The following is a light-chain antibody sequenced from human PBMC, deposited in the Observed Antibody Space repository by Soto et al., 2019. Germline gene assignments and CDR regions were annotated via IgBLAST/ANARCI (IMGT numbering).Light chain of an antibody. J-gene: IGKJ4*01. V-gene: IGKV1-9*01. CDR2: GAS. CDR3: QQVNTYPA. CDR1: QGIGSY. Sequence: DLPLTQSPSFLSASVGDRVTITCRASQGIGSYLGWYQQTPGKAPKLLIYGASTLHSGVPSRFSGSGSGTEFTLTVSSLQPEDVATYYCQQVNTYPAFGGGTKVEI.